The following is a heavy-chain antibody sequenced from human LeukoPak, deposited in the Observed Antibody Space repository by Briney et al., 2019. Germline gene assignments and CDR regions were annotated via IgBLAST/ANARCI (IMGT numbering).Heavy chain of an antibody. Sequence: PGGSLRLSCAASGFTFSSSWMSWVRQAPGKGLEWVANIKQDGSEKYYVDSVKGRFTISRDNAKNSLYLQMNSLKAEDTAVYFCARGQRSYYYYYMDVWGKGTTVTVSS. D-gene: IGHD4-17*01. CDR3: ARGQRSYYYYYMDV. J-gene: IGHJ6*03. CDR2: IKQDGSEK. V-gene: IGHV3-7*04. CDR1: GFTFSSSW.